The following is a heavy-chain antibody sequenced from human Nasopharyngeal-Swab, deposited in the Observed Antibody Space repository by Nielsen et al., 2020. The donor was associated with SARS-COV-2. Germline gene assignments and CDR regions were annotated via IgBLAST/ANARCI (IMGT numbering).Heavy chain of an antibody. CDR2: IYPGDSDT. J-gene: IGHJ4*02. Sequence: VRQIPGKGLEWMGIIYPGDSDTRYSPSFQGQVTISADKSISTAYLQWSSLKASDTAMYYCARLGYGSGSYVDYWGQGTLVTVSS. V-gene: IGHV5-51*01. CDR3: ARLGYGSGSYVDY. D-gene: IGHD3-10*01.